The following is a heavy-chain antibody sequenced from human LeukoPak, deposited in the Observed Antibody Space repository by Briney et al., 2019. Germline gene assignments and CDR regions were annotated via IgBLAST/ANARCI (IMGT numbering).Heavy chain of an antibody. CDR1: GYTFSNYA. Sequence: ASVKVSCKASGYTFSNYAINWVRQAPGQGLEWMGGIIPILRTPSYAEKFQGRVTITTGESTSTAHMELSGLRSEDTAVYYCTRGSDSYYYYSMDVWGRGTTVIVSS. CDR2: IIPILRTP. V-gene: IGHV1-69*05. J-gene: IGHJ6*03. CDR3: TRGSDSYYYYSMDV.